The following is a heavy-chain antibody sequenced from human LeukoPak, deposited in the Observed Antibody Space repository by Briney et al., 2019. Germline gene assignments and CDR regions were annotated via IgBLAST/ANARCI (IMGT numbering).Heavy chain of an antibody. J-gene: IGHJ4*02. CDR1: GGTFSSYA. D-gene: IGHD3-3*01. Sequence: SVKVSCKASGGTFSSYAISWVRQAPGQGLEWMGGIIPIFGTANYAQKFQGRVTITADESTSTAYMELSSLRSEDTAVYYCARGGNYDFWSGSPSDYWGQGTLVTVSS. CDR2: IIPIFGTA. V-gene: IGHV1-69*13. CDR3: ARGGNYDFWSGSPSDY.